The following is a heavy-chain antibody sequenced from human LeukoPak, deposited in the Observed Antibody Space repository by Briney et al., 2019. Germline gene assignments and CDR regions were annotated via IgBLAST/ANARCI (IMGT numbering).Heavy chain of an antibody. CDR3: ASGDFWSGYSPPDDY. V-gene: IGHV3-74*01. J-gene: IGHJ4*02. Sequence: GGSLRLSCAASGFTFTNAWMNWVRQAPGKGLVWVSRINSDGSSTSYADSVKGRFTISRDNAKNTLYLQMNSLRAEDTAVYYCASGDFWSGYSPPDDYWGQGTLVTVSS. D-gene: IGHD3-3*01. CDR1: GFTFTNAW. CDR2: INSDGSST.